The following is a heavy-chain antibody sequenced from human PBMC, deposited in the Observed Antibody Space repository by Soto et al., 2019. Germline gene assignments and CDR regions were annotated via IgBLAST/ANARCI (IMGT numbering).Heavy chain of an antibody. CDR3: ARLASGWQYYYFDF. D-gene: IGHD6-19*01. J-gene: IGHJ2*01. Sequence: SETLSLTCTVSGDSVRNQYWSWIRRPPGKGLEWIGYINHSGSTKYNPSLTRRATLSVDTSKNQVSLKLTSVTAADTAVYYCARLASGWQYYYFDFWGRGTPVTVSS. CDR2: INHSGST. V-gene: IGHV4-59*02. CDR1: GDSVRNQY.